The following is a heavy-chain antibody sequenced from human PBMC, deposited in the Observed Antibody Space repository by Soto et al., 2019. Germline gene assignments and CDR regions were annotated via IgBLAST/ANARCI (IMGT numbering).Heavy chain of an antibody. CDR1: GFTFSDYW. D-gene: IGHD6-13*01. Sequence: PGGSLRLSCVASGFTFSDYWIHWVRQAPGKGLEWVSRITPDARYTDHADSVRGRFTIFRDNARNTVFLQMDSLRAEDTGVYYCTRPTAVCFDSWSQGTQVTVSS. CDR2: ITPDARYT. J-gene: IGHJ4*02. CDR3: TRPTAVCFDS. V-gene: IGHV3-74*01.